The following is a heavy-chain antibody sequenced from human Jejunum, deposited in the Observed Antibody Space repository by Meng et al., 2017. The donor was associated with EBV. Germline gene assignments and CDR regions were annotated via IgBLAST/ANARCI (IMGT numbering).Heavy chain of an antibody. CDR1: GGSFTDYY. Sequence: QVPLPQWGGGLLNPSEPLFLPRAVYGGSFTDYYRTWIRQTPGKGLEWIGEINHGGGAIYNPSLKSRVTISVDTSKNQFSLKLSSVTAADTAVYYCARLGGYASGTYYPIDPWGQGTLVTVSS. CDR2: INHGGGA. J-gene: IGHJ5*02. V-gene: IGHV4-34*01. D-gene: IGHD3-10*01. CDR3: ARLGGYASGTYYPIDP.